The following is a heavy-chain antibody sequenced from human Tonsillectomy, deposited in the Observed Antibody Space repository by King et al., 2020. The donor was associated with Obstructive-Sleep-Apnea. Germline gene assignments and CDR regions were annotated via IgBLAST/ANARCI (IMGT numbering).Heavy chain of an antibody. Sequence: MQLQESGPGLVKPSETLSLTCTVSGGSISSSSYYWGWIRQPPGKGLELIGSIYYSGSTYYNPSLKSRLTISVDTSKNQFSLKLSSVTAADTAVYYCAPEGTYTYGFDYWGQGILVTVSS. D-gene: IGHD5-18*01. CDR3: APEGTYTYGFDY. CDR1: GGSISSSSYY. J-gene: IGHJ4*02. CDR2: IYYSGST. V-gene: IGHV4-39*07.